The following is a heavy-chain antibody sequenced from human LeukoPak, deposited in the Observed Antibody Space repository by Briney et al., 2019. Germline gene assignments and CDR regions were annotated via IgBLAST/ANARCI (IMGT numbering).Heavy chain of an antibody. J-gene: IGHJ6*02. CDR3: ANSYCTTTRCHGGWSVDV. V-gene: IGHV3-30-3*01. Sequence: GRSLRLSCAASGFTFSTYAMNWVRQAPGKGLEWVAVISYDGSHKFYPDSVRGRFTISRDNSKNTLYLQMNGLRAEDTAVYYCANSYCTTTRCHGGWSVDVWGQGTTVTVSS. D-gene: IGHD2-2*01. CDR1: GFTFSTYA. CDR2: ISYDGSHK.